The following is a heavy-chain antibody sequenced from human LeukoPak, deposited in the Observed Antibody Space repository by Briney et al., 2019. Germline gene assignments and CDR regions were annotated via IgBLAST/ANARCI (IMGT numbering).Heavy chain of an antibody. Sequence: AESPQISCKGSGYSFTSYWIGWVRQMPGKGLECMGIIYLGDSDTRYSPPFQGQVTISADKSINTADLQWSSLRASDTAMYYCARPPTYSGNSYYFKYWGQGTLVTVSS. V-gene: IGHV5-51*01. CDR2: IYLGDSDT. CDR1: GYSFTSYW. J-gene: IGHJ4*02. D-gene: IGHD1-26*01. CDR3: ARPPTYSGNSYYFKY.